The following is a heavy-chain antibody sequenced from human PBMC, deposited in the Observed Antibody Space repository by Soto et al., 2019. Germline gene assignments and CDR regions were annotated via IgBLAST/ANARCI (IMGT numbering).Heavy chain of an antibody. D-gene: IGHD4-17*01. CDR1: GFPFSTSA. Sequence: EVRLLESGGGLVQPGGSLRLSCAASGFPFSTSAMNWVRQSPGKGPEWLSLISATSDLAYYAEAGRGRFTSSRDNSKNVLYWKRRSLRAKDPPYFYCAKYGGGFPVFNGLAVWAKGPRSSSP. J-gene: IGHJ6*02. CDR2: ISATSDLA. CDR3: AKYGGGFPVFNGLAV. V-gene: IGHV3-23*01.